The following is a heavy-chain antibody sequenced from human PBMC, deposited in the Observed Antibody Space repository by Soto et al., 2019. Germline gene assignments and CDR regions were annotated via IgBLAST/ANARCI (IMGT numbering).Heavy chain of an antibody. CDR3: APLLEQLSPNNWFDP. Sequence: SVKVSCKASGGTFSSYAISWVRQAPGQGLEWMGGIIPIFGTANYAQKFQGRVTITADESTSTAYMELSSLRSEDTAVYYCAPLLEQLSPNNWFDPWGQGTLVTVSS. V-gene: IGHV1-69*13. CDR1: GGTFSSYA. J-gene: IGHJ5*02. D-gene: IGHD6-6*01. CDR2: IIPIFGTA.